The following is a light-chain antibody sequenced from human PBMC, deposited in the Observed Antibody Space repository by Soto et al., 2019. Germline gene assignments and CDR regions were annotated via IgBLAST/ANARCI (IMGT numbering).Light chain of an antibody. CDR2: DAS. Sequence: VVTHSPAALSFSPGEIATLSCRASQSVSSYLAWYQQQPAQAPRLLIYDASTRATGIPARFSGSGSGTDFTLPISSLEHEDFVVYYCQQRSKWPRTFGQGTKVDIK. CDR1: QSVSSY. V-gene: IGKV3-11*01. J-gene: IGKJ1*01. CDR3: QQRSKWPRT.